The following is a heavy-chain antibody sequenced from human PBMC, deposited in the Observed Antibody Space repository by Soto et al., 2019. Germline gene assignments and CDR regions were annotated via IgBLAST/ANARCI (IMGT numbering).Heavy chain of an antibody. V-gene: IGHV1-24*01. D-gene: IGHD2-8*01. J-gene: IGHJ5*02. CDR3: ATPSTAYCANGVCYSNWFDP. Sequence: ASVKVSCKVSGYTLTELSMHWVRQAPGKGLEWMGGFDPEDGETIYAQKFQGRVTMTEDTSTDTAYMKLSSLRSEDTAVYYCATPSTAYCANGVCYSNWFDPWGQGTLVTVSS. CDR1: GYTLTELS. CDR2: FDPEDGET.